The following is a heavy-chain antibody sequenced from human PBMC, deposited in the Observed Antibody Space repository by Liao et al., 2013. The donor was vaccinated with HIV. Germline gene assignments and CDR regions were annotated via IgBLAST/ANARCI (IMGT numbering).Heavy chain of an antibody. Sequence: QVQLQESGPGLVKPSQTLSLTCTVSGGSISSGSYCWSWIRQPAGKGLEWIGYIYYSGSTNYNPSLKSRVTISVDTSKNQFSLKLSSVTAADTAVYYCARDEDTMRAFDIWGQGTMVTVSS. CDR1: GGSISSGSYC. CDR3: ARDEDTMRAFDI. CDR2: IYYSGST. J-gene: IGHJ3*02. V-gene: IGHV4-30-4*08. D-gene: IGHD3-22*01.